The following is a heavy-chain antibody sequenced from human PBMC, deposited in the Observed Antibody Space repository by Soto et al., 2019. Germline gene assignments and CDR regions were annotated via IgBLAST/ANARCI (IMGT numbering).Heavy chain of an antibody. J-gene: IGHJ4*02. CDR2: LSGSGSLS. CDR3: ARDRGGALDS. D-gene: IGHD2-15*01. V-gene: IGHV3-23*01. CDR1: GFTFNTFA. Sequence: EVLLLESGGGLVQPGGSLRLSCAASGFTFNTFAMTWVRQAPGKGLEWVSALSGSGSLSYYADSVKGRFTISRDNSKNTMYLQMNNLRVDETAVYFCARDRGGALDSWVQGTLVTVSS.